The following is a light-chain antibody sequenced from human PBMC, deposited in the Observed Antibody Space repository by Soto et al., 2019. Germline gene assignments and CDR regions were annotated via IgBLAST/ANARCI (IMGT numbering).Light chain of an antibody. CDR2: GAS. V-gene: IGKV3-20*01. J-gene: IGKJ4*01. Sequence: EVVLTQSPGTLSLSPGERATLSCRASQSVSSSYLAWYRQKPGQAPRLLIYGASIRATGTPDRFSGSGSGTDFTLTISRLEPEDFALYYCQQYGSSPLTFGGGTKVEIK. CDR1: QSVSSSY. CDR3: QQYGSSPLT.